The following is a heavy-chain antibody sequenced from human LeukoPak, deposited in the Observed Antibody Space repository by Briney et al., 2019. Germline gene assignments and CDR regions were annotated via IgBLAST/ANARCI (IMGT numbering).Heavy chain of an antibody. CDR1: GFSFSTYN. CDR2: MISISNSI. V-gene: IGHV3-21*04. CDR3: ARDYGWGYFAY. J-gene: IGHJ4*02. D-gene: IGHD2-2*03. Sequence: GGSLRLSCAASGFSFSTYNMNWVRQAPGKGLEWVSSMISISNSIYYADSVRGRFTISRDNAKNSLYLQMNSLRAEDTAVYYYARDYGWGYFAYWGQGTLVTVSS.